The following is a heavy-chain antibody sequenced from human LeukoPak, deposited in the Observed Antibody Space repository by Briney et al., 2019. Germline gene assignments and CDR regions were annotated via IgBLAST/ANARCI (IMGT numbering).Heavy chain of an antibody. D-gene: IGHD2-15*01. V-gene: IGHV1-69*04. Sequence: ASVKVSCKASGGTFSSYAISWVRQAPGQGLEWMGRIIPILGIANYAQKFQGRVTITADKSMSTAYMELSSLRSEDTAVYYCARDRAVVAVVAAISDAFDIWGQGTMVTVSS. J-gene: IGHJ3*02. CDR3: ARDRAVVAVVAAISDAFDI. CDR1: GGTFSSYA. CDR2: IIPILGIA.